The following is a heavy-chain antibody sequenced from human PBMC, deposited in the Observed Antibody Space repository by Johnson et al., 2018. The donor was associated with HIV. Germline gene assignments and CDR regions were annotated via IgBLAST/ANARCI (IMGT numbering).Heavy chain of an antibody. CDR3: ARDRHSSSFDAFDI. Sequence: VQLVESGGGLVQPGGSLRVSCAASGFKYAASGLAFSNYAVKWVSHTPGGDGGTSFADSVRGRYIISRDNSKNTLYLQMNSLRAEDTAVYYCARDRHSSSFDAFDIWGQGTMVTVSS. J-gene: IGHJ3*02. CDR1: GFKYAA. V-gene: IGHV3-23*04. D-gene: IGHD6-6*01. CDR2: TPGGDGGT.